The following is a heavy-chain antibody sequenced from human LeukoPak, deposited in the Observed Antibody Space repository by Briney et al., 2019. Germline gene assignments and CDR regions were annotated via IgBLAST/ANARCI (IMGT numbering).Heavy chain of an antibody. Sequence: SETLSLTCTVSGASLNSGNYYWAWLRQSPGKGLEWIASMYYGGNTYYNPSLKSRVTISVDTSMNQLSLRLSSVTAADTAVYYCAVGPTVFDYWGQGALVTVSS. D-gene: IGHD1-26*01. CDR1: GASLNSGNYY. V-gene: IGHV4-39*01. J-gene: IGHJ4*02. CDR2: MYYGGNT. CDR3: AVGPTVFDY.